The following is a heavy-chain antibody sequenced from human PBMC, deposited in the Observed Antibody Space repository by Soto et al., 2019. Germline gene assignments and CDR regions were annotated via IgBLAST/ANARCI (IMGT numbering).Heavy chain of an antibody. CDR1: GDSVSSNSAA. J-gene: IGHJ6*03. Sequence: PSQTLSLTCAISGDSVSSNSAAWNWIRQSPSRGLEWLGRTYYRSTRWYNDYAVSVKSRIAVTPDTSKNQFSLHLNSVTPEDTAVYYCAGTTSLRWYYTDVWDTGTTVTVSS. V-gene: IGHV6-1*01. CDR3: AGTTSLRWYYTDV. D-gene: IGHD1-7*01. CDR2: TYYRSTRWYN.